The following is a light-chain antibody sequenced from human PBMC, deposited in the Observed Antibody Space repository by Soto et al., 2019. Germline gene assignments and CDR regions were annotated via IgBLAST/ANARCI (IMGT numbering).Light chain of an antibody. CDR2: KAS. Sequence: DIQMTQSPSTLSTSVGDRVTITCRASQSLNSWLAWYQQKPGKAPKLLISKASTLQSGVPSRFSGSGSGTEFSLIISSLQPDDFASYYCQQYKSYPYTFGQGTKLEIK. J-gene: IGKJ2*01. CDR3: QQYKSYPYT. V-gene: IGKV1-5*03. CDR1: QSLNSW.